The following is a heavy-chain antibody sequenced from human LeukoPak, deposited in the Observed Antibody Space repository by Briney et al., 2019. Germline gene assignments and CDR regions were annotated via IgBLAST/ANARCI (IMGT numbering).Heavy chain of an antibody. J-gene: IGHJ4*02. CDR3: ARLGPMDIVVVPAAHFDY. CDR2: IYPGDSDT. Sequence: PGESLNISCKGSGYSFTSYWIGWVRQMPGKGLEWMGIIYPGDSDTRYSPSFQGQVTISADKSISTAYLQWSSLKASDTAMYYCARLGPMDIVVVPAAHFDYWGQGTLVTVSS. CDR1: GYSFTSYW. D-gene: IGHD2-2*03. V-gene: IGHV5-51*01.